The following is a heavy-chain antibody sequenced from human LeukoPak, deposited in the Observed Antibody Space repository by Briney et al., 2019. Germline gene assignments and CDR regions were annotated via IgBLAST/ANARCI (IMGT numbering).Heavy chain of an antibody. V-gene: IGHV1-46*01. CDR1: GYTFTSYY. CDR2: INPSGGST. J-gene: IGHJ4*02. CDR3: AGDTSPDPHDSSPPRY. Sequence: ASVTVSCKAPGYTFTSYYMHWVRQAPGQGLEGMGIINPSGGSTSYAQKFQGRVTITTDESTSTAYMELSSLRSEDTAVYYCAGDTSPDPHDSSPPRYWGQGTLVTVSS. D-gene: IGHD6-13*01.